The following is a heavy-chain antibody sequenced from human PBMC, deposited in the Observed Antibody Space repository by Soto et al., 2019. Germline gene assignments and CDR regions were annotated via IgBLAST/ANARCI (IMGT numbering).Heavy chain of an antibody. CDR2: IYYSGST. CDR3: ARHRVWGDYFDY. Sequence: KPSETLSLTCTVSGGSISSSSYYWGWIRQPPGKGLEWIGSIYYSGSTYYNPSLKSRVTISVDTSKNQFSLKLSSVTAADTAVYYCARHRVWGDYFDYWGQGTLVTVSS. V-gene: IGHV4-39*01. CDR1: GGSISSSSYY. J-gene: IGHJ4*02. D-gene: IGHD3-16*01.